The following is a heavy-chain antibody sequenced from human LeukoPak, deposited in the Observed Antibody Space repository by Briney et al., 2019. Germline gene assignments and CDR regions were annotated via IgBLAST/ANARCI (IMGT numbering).Heavy chain of an antibody. J-gene: IGHJ5*02. CDR3: ARVYSSGWYMGFDP. Sequence: PGGSLRLSCVASRFTFSSYSMNWVRQAPGKGLEWVSSISSSSSYIYYADSVKGRFTISRDNAKNSLYLQMNSLRAEDTAVYYCARVYSSGWYMGFDPWGQGTLVTVSS. V-gene: IGHV3-21*01. D-gene: IGHD6-19*01. CDR1: RFTFSSYS. CDR2: ISSSSSYI.